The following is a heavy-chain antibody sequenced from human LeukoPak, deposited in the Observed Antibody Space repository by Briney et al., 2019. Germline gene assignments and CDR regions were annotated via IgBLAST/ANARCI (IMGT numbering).Heavy chain of an antibody. CDR2: INPSGGST. J-gene: IGHJ4*02. V-gene: IGHV1-46*01. CDR3: ARDLRCVGVFSDC. D-gene: IGHD2-21*01. Sequence: GASVKVSCKASGYTFTSYYMHWVRQAPGQGLAWMGIINPSGGSTSYAQKFQGRVTMTRDTSTSTVYMELSSLRSEDTAVYYCARDLRCVGVFSDCWGQGTLVTVSS. CDR1: GYTFTSYY.